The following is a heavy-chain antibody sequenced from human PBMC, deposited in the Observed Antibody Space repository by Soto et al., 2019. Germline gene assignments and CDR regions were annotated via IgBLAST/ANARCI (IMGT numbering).Heavy chain of an antibody. CDR1: GDSVSSNSAA. V-gene: IGHV6-1*01. CDR2: TYYRSKWYN. Sequence: QVQVQQSGPGLVKPSQTLSLTCAISGDSVSSNSAAWNWIRQSPSRGLEWLGRTYYRSKWYNDYAVSVKSRITITPATSKNQFSLQLTSVTPEDPAVYYCASAKEYSSSSGMDVWGQGTTVTVSS. J-gene: IGHJ6*02. D-gene: IGHD6-6*01. CDR3: ASAKEYSSSSGMDV.